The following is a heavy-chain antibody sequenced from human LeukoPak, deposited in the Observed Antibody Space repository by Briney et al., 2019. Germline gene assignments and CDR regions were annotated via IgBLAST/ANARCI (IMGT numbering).Heavy chain of an antibody. J-gene: IGHJ4*02. CDR3: VKEAGGDYTYFDY. D-gene: IGHD4-17*01. CDR1: GFTFTGSG. Sequence: PGGSLRLSCAASGFTFTGSGMHWVRQGPGKGLEYVSAISSNGGSTYYADSVKGRFTISRDNSKNTLYLQMSSLRAEDTAVYYCVKEAGGDYTYFDYWGQGTLVTVSS. CDR2: ISSNGGST. V-gene: IGHV3-64D*06.